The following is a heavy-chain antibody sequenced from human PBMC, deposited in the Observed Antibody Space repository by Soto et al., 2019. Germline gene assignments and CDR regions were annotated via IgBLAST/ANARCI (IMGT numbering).Heavy chain of an antibody. Sequence: ASVKVSCKASGYTFTSYGISWVRQAPGQGLEWMGWISAYNGNANYAQKLQGRVTMTTDTSTSTAYMELRSLRSDDTAVYYCAGSRDGYNLNYYYGMDVWGLGTTVTVSS. J-gene: IGHJ6*02. CDR1: GYTFTSYG. V-gene: IGHV1-18*01. D-gene: IGHD5-12*01. CDR3: AGSRDGYNLNYYYGMDV. CDR2: ISAYNGNA.